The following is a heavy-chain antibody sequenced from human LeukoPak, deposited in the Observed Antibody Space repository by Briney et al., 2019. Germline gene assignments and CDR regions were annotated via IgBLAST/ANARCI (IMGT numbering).Heavy chain of an antibody. CDR2: ISYDGSNK. V-gene: IGHV3-30-3*01. D-gene: IGHD5-18*01. CDR3: ARTKHGYSYGNDY. J-gene: IGHJ4*02. CDR1: GFTFSSYA. Sequence: GGSLRLSCAASGFTFSSYAMHWVRQAPGKGLEWVAVISYDGSNKYYADSVKGRFTIFRDNSKNTLYLQMNSLRAEDTAVYYCARTKHGYSYGNDYWGQGTLVTVSS.